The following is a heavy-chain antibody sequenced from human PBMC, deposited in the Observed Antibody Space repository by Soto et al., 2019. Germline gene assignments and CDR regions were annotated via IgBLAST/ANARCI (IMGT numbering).Heavy chain of an antibody. J-gene: IGHJ4*02. CDR3: AKLSGTTFY. D-gene: IGHD1-7*01. CDR2: INDSGGST. V-gene: IGHV3-23*01. CDR1: GFTFSGYA. Sequence: EVQLLESGGGLVQPGGSLRLSCAASGFTFSGYAMTWVRQAPGKGLEWVSTINDSGGSTYYADSVKGRFTISRDNSKNTLYLQMNSLRAEDTAVYYCAKLSGTTFYWGQGTLVSVS.